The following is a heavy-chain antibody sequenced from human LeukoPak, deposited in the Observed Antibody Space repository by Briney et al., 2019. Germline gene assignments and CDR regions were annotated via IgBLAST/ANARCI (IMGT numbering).Heavy chain of an antibody. CDR3: ARARYSSSFYWGPYFDY. V-gene: IGHV1-8*03. Sequence: GASVKVSRKASADTFSNYDINWVRQATGQGFEWMGWLSPTSSRAGSAQKFQGRVTFTRDTSISTVYMELRSLTSEDTAVYYCARARYSSSFYWGPYFDYWGQGTLVTVSS. CDR1: ADTFSNYD. D-gene: IGHD6-6*01. J-gene: IGHJ4*02. CDR2: LSPTSSRA.